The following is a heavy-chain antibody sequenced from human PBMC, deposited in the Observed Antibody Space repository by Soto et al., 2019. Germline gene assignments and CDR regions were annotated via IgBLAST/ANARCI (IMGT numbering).Heavy chain of an antibody. V-gene: IGHV4-30-4*01. Sequence: QVQLRESGPGLVKPSQTLSLTCNVSGVSINSVASYWSWIRQPPGQGLEWIGYISYSGSTYYNPSLQSRVSISEDTSTNQFSLKLSSVTATDTAVYYCAGRITSSYWYFGLWGRGTLVTVSS. D-gene: IGHD6-6*01. CDR1: GVSINSVASY. J-gene: IGHJ2*01. CDR3: AGRITSSYWYFGL. CDR2: ISYSGST.